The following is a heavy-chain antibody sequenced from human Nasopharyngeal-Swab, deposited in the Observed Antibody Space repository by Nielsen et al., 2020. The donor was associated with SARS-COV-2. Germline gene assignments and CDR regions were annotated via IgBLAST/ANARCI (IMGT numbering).Heavy chain of an antibody. CDR3: AKTRGYDFWSGLTGY. CDR1: GFTFSSYG. Sequence: GGSLRLSCAASGFTFSSYGMHWVPQAPGKGLEWVAVISYDGSNKYYADSVKGRFTISRDNSKNTLYLQMNSLRAEDTAVYYCAKTRGYDFWSGLTGYWGQGTLVTVSS. CDR2: ISYDGSNK. V-gene: IGHV3-30*18. J-gene: IGHJ4*02. D-gene: IGHD3-3*01.